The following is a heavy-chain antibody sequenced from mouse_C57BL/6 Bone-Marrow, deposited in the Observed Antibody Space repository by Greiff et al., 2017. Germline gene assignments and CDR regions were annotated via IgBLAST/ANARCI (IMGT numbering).Heavy chain of an antibody. D-gene: IGHD1-1*01. CDR3: ARGPSYYYGSSYCFDY. CDR1: GFSLSTSGMG. J-gene: IGHJ2*01. V-gene: IGHV8-12*01. CDR2: IYWDDDK. Sequence: QVTLKESGPGILQSSQTLSLTCSFSGFSLSTSGMGVSWIRQPSGKGLEWLAHIYWDDDKRYNPSLKSRLTISKDTSRNQVFLKITSVDTADTSTYYCARGPSYYYGSSYCFDYWGQGTTLTVSS.